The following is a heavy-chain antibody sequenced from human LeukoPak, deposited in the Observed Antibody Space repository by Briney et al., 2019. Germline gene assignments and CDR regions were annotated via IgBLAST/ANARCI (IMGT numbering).Heavy chain of an antibody. CDR1: GYSFTDYY. V-gene: IGHV1-2*02. J-gene: IGHJ5*02. D-gene: IGHD2-21*01. CDR3: ARADRLHGGPYLIGP. CDR2: INPNSGGT. Sequence: GASVTVSCKPSGYSFTDYYMHWVRQAPGQGLEWMGWINPNSGGTRSAQKFQGRVTMTRATSITTVYMEVSWLTSDDTAIYYCARADRLHGGPYLIGPWGQGTLVTVSS.